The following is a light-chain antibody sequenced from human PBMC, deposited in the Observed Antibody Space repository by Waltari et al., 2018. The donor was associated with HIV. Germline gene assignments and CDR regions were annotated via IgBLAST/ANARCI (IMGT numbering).Light chain of an antibody. Sequence: HSALPHPPSVSGSPGQSVPISCPGTSPDVGDYDFFSWYQQHPGRPPQLIIYDATTRPSVVSDRFSASKSGTTASLTITGLQDEDEADYFCSSFTTTQTYVFGSGTRVTVL. CDR2: DAT. J-gene: IGLJ1*01. CDR3: SSFTTTQTYV. CDR1: SPDVGDYDF. V-gene: IGLV2-14*03.